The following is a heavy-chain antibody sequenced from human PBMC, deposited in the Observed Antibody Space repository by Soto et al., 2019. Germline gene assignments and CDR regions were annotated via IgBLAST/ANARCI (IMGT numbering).Heavy chain of an antibody. CDR1: GGSISSGGYY. V-gene: IGHV4-31*01. CDR3: AGQDSSGYYYDFDY. J-gene: IGHJ4*02. D-gene: IGHD3-22*01. CDR2: IYYSGST. Sequence: SETLSLTCTVSGGSISSGGYYWSWIRQHPGKGLEWIGYIYYSGSTYYNPSLKSQVTISVDTSKNQFSLKLSSVTAADTAVYYCAGQDSSGYYYDFDYWGQGTLVTVSS.